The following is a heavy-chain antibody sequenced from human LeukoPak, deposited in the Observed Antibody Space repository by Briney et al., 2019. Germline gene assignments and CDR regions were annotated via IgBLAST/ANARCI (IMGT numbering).Heavy chain of an antibody. D-gene: IGHD3-3*01. J-gene: IGHJ3*01. CDR1: GGSLTDYY. CDR3: ARHPPNDFWVGYGSFDV. CDR2: IYSRGST. V-gene: IGHV4-4*09. Sequence: SETLSLTCTVSGGSLTDYYWAWIRQPPGKGLEWIGYIYSRGSTTYNPSLQSRVSLSIDTSKSLFSLSLTSVTAADTAVYYCARHPPNDFWVGYGSFDVWGQGTMVTVSS.